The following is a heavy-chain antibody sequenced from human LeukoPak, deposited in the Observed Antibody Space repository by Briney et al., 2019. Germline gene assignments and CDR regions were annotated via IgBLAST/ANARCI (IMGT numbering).Heavy chain of an antibody. CDR2: ISYDGSNK. CDR3: ARAAEDIVVVRAAMWLNFFDY. V-gene: IGHV3-30-3*01. CDR1: GFTFSSYA. D-gene: IGHD2-2*01. Sequence: GGSLRLSCAAPGFTFSSYAMHWVRQAPGKGLEWVAVISYDGSNKYYADSVKGRFTISRDNSKNTQYLQMNSLRAEDTAVYYYARAAEDIVVVRAAMWLNFFDYWGQGTLVTVSS. J-gene: IGHJ4*02.